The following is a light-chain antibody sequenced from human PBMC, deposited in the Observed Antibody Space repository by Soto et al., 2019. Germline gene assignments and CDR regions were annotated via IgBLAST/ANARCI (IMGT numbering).Light chain of an antibody. J-gene: IGKJ1*01. Sequence: DIVRTQSPDSLAVSLGERATINCKSSQSVLNSSNDKNHLAWYQQKPGQPPRLLICWASYRGSGVPDRFSGGGSGTDFTLTISGLQAEDLAVYYCQHYVSPPAMFGQRTKVEI. CDR2: WAS. CDR3: QHYVSPPAM. CDR1: QSVLNSSNDKNH. V-gene: IGKV4-1*01.